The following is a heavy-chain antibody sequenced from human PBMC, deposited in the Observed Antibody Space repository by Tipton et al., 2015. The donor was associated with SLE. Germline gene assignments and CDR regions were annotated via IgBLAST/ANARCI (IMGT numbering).Heavy chain of an antibody. Sequence: TLSLTCAVYGGSFSGYYLSWIRQPPGKGLEWIGEINHSGSTNYNPSLKSRITISVDTSKNQFSLRLSSVTAADTAVYYCARGRPRATQAWGGSYYYMDVWAQATTVAVSS. V-gene: IGHV4-34*01. J-gene: IGHJ6*03. CDR3: ARGRPRATQAWGGSYYYMDV. CDR1: GGSFSGYY. CDR2: INHSGST. D-gene: IGHD3-16*01.